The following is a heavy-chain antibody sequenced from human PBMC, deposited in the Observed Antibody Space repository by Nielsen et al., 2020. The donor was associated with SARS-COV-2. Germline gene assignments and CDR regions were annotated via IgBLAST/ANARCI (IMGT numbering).Heavy chain of an antibody. Sequence: GGSLRLSCAASGFTFSSYAMHWVRQAPGKGLEWVAVISYDGSNKYYADSVKGRFTISRDNSKNTLYLQMNSLRAEDTAVYYCARANSGGYFGWFDPWGQGTLVTVSS. CDR2: ISYDGSNK. V-gene: IGHV3-30-3*01. D-gene: IGHD1-26*01. CDR3: ARANSGGYFGWFDP. J-gene: IGHJ5*02. CDR1: GFTFSSYA.